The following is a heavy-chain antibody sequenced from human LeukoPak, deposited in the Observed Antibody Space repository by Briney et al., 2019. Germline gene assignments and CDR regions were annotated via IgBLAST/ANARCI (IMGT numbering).Heavy chain of an antibody. V-gene: IGHV3-66*01. Sequence: PGRSLRLSCAASGFTFDDYAMYWVRQTPGKGLEWVSVIYSGGSTYYADSVKGRFTISRDNSKNTVYLQINSLRAEDTAVYYCARKRWLQGAFDYWGQGTLVTVSS. CDR1: GFTFDDYA. CDR3: ARKRWLQGAFDY. D-gene: IGHD5-24*01. J-gene: IGHJ4*02. CDR2: IYSGGST.